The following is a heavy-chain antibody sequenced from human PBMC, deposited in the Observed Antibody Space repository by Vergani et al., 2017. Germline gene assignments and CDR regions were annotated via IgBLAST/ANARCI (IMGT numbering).Heavy chain of an antibody. D-gene: IGHD2-15*01. V-gene: IGHV4-38-2*02. CDR3: VRDPWESGGPYSGC. J-gene: IGHJ4*02. Sequence: QVQLQESGPGLVKPSETLSLTCAVSGFSIDNGYYWDWIRQPPGKGLKWIGSIYRTGRTHFNPSLKSRVTISVDTSNNHFSLRLNSLTAADTAVYYCVRDPWESGGPYSGCWGRGTLVSVSS. CDR1: GFSIDNGYY. CDR2: IYRTGRT.